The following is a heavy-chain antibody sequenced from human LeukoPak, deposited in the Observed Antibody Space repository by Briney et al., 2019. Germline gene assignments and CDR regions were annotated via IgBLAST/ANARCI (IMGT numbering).Heavy chain of an antibody. Sequence: PGGSLRLSCAASGFTFSIYWMSWVRQAPGKGLEWVANINQGGSEKYYVDSVKGRFTISRDNAKNSLYLQMNNLRADDTAVYYCARENSGGSAFDYWGQGTLVTVSS. D-gene: IGHD4-23*01. J-gene: IGHJ4*02. CDR2: INQGGSEK. CDR1: GFTFSIYW. CDR3: ARENSGGSAFDY. V-gene: IGHV3-7*01.